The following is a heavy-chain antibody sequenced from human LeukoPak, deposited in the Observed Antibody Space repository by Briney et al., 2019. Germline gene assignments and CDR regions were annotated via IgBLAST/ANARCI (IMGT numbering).Heavy chain of an antibody. CDR1: GFTFSSNW. Sequence: GRSLRLSCAASGFTFSSNWMHWVRHAPGQGLVWVSRIKGDGISTNYADSVKGRFTISRDNSKNTLYLQMNSLRAEDTAVYYCAKDYYDILSGLLDYWGQGTLVTVSS. CDR2: IKGDGIST. J-gene: IGHJ4*02. CDR3: AKDYYDILSGLLDY. V-gene: IGHV3-74*01. D-gene: IGHD3-9*01.